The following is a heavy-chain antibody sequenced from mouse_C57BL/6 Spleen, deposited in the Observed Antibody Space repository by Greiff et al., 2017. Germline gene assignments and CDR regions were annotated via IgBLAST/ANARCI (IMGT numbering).Heavy chain of an antibody. V-gene: IGHV1-66*01. CDR2: IYPGSGNT. D-gene: IGHD2-4*01. Sequence: VQLQQSGPELVKPGASVKISCKASGYSFTSYYIHWVKQRPGQGLEWIGWIYPGSGNTKYNEKFNGKATLTADTSSSTAYMQLSSLTSEDSAVYYCAEIYYDYDDYFDYWGQGTTLTVSS. CDR3: AEIYYDYDDYFDY. J-gene: IGHJ2*01. CDR1: GYSFTSYY.